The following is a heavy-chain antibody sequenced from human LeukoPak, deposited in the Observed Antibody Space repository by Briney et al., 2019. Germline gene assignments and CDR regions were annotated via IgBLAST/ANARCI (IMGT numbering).Heavy chain of an antibody. CDR2: ISWNSGSI. CDR1: GFIFDDYA. D-gene: IGHD3-22*01. Sequence: GGSLRLSCAASGFIFDDYAMHWVRQAPGKGLEWVSGISWNSGSIGYADSVKGRFTISRDNAKNSLYLQMNSLRAEDTALYYCAKAGRSMIVVASPFDIWGQGTMVTVSS. J-gene: IGHJ3*02. CDR3: AKAGRSMIVVASPFDI. V-gene: IGHV3-9*01.